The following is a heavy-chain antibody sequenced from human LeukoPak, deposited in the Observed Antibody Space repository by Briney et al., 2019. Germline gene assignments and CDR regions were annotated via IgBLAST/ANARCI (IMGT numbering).Heavy chain of an antibody. Sequence: PGGSLRLSCAASGFTFSSYAMSWVRQAPGKGLEWVSGFSATGGNTYYADSVKGRFTISRDTSKNTLYLQMNSLRTEDTAVYYCARSPGILGTNYFDYWGQGTLVTVSS. D-gene: IGHD1-26*01. V-gene: IGHV3-23*01. CDR3: ARSPGILGTNYFDY. CDR2: FSATGGNT. J-gene: IGHJ4*02. CDR1: GFTFSSYA.